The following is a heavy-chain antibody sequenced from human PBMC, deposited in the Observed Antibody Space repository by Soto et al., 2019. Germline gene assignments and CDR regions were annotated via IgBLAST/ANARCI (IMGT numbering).Heavy chain of an antibody. CDR1: GFTFSSYA. Sequence: AGGSLRLSCAASGFTFSSYAMKWVRQAPGKGLEWVSLIGESGTPTYYADSVKGRFTISRDNSGNTLFLEMYSLRAEDTTVYYCAIYIPGVRYYGMYFWGQGTTVTVSS. CDR2: IGESGTPT. D-gene: IGHD2-2*01. CDR3: AIYIPGVRYYGMYF. J-gene: IGHJ6*02. V-gene: IGHV3-23*01.